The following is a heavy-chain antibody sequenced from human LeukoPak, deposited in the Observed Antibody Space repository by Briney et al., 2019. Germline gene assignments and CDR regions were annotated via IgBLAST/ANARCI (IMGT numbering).Heavy chain of an antibody. D-gene: IGHD6-13*01. Sequence: PGGSLRLSCAASGFTVSNNYMNWIRQAPGKGLEWVSLIYSGGSTYYADSVKDRFTISRDNSKNTLYLQINSLRVEDTAVYYCARDPSAVAINTYAWGQGTLVAVSS. V-gene: IGHV3-66*01. CDR2: IYSGGST. J-gene: IGHJ5*02. CDR3: ARDPSAVAINTYA. CDR1: GFTVSNNY.